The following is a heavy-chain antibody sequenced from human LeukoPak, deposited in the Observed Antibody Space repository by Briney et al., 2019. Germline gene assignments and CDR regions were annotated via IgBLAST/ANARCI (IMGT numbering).Heavy chain of an antibody. V-gene: IGHV3-72*01. J-gene: IGHJ6*03. CDR2: TRNKDNSYTT. D-gene: IGHD2-15*01. Sequence: PGGSLRLSCAASGFTFSDHYMDWVRQAPGQGLEWVGRTRNKDNSYTTEYAASVKGRFTISRDDSKNSLYLQMNSLKTEDTAVYYCARGRPLGYCSGGSCYGNSDYYYYYYMDVWGKGTTVTVSS. CDR1: GFTFSDHY. CDR3: ARGRPLGYCSGGSCYGNSDYYYYYYMDV.